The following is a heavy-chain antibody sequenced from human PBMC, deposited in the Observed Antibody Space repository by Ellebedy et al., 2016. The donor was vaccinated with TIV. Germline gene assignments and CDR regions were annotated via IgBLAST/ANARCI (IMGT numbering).Heavy chain of an antibody. J-gene: IGHJ6*02. CDR3: ARDPPYYDSSGYYPYYGMDV. D-gene: IGHD3-22*01. Sequence: AASVKVSCKASGYTFTSYYMHWVRQAPGQGLEWMGIINPSGGSTSYAQKFQGRVTMTRDTSTSTVYMELSSLRSEDTAVYYCARDPPYYDSSGYYPYYGMDVWGQGTTVTVSS. V-gene: IGHV1-46*01. CDR2: INPSGGST. CDR1: GYTFTSYY.